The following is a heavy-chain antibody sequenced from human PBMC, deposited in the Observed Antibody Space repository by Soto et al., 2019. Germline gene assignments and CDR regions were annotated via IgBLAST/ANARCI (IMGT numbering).Heavy chain of an antibody. CDR2: IYFNGNT. CDR3: ASVTFGGVVLAH. CDR1: AASFSKYY. J-gene: IGHJ4*02. Sequence: SETLSLTCTVSAASFSKYYWSWIRQPPGKGLEWIGYIYFNGNTNYNPSLKRRVTISIDTSKKQISLNLTSVTDADTAVYYCASVTFGGVVLAHWGQGTLVT. D-gene: IGHD3-16*01. V-gene: IGHV4-59*01.